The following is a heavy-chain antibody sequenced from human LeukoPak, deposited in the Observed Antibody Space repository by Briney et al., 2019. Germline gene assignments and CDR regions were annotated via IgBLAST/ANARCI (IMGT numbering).Heavy chain of an antibody. D-gene: IGHD3-10*01. V-gene: IGHV3-30*04. J-gene: IGHJ6*02. CDR3: ARDQNGSGESIAYYYYGMDV. CDR2: ISYDGSNK. CDR1: GFTFSSYA. Sequence: GRSLRLSCAASGFTFSSYAMHWVRQAPGKGLEGVAVISYDGSNKYYADSVKGRFTISRDNSKNTLYLQMNSLRAEDTAVYYCARDQNGSGESIAYYYYGMDVWGQGTTVTVSS.